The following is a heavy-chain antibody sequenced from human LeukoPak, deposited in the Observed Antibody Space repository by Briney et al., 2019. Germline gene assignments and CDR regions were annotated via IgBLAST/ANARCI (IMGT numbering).Heavy chain of an antibody. J-gene: IGHJ4*02. V-gene: IGHV3-48*03. CDR1: GFTFSSYE. CDR2: ISSSGSTI. Sequence: PGRSLRLSCAASGFTFSSYEMNWVRQAPGKGLEWVSYISSSGSTIYYADSVKGRFTISRDNAKNSLYLQMNSLRAEDTAVYYCARDGSGSYYNLPFDYWGQGTLVTVSS. D-gene: IGHD3-10*01. CDR3: ARDGSGSYYNLPFDY.